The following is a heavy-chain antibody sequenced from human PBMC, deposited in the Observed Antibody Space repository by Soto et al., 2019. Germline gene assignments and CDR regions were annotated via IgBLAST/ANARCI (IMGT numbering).Heavy chain of an antibody. D-gene: IGHD2-15*01. V-gene: IGHV4-34*01. J-gene: IGHJ5*02. CDR1: GGPFSGYY. CDR3: ARGRYCSGGSCYRGLDWFDP. CDR2: INHSGST. Sequence: QVQLQQWGAGLLKPSETLSLTCAVYGGPFSGYYWSWIRQPPGKGLEWIGEINHSGSTNYNPSLKRRGTISVGTSKNQFSLKLGSVTAADTAVYYCARGRYCSGGSCYRGLDWFDPWGQGTLVTVSS.